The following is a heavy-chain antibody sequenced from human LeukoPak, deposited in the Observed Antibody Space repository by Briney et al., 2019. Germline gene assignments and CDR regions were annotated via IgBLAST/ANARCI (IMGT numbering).Heavy chain of an antibody. D-gene: IGHD6-13*01. V-gene: IGHV4-59*12. J-gene: IGHJ4*02. Sequence: SETLSLTCTVSGGSISSYYWSWIRQPPGKGLEWIGSIYYSGSTYYNPSLKSRVTISVDTSKNQFSLKLSSVTAADTAVYYCARELAAAGREGYFDYWGQGTLVTVSS. CDR3: ARELAAAGREGYFDY. CDR1: GGSISSYY. CDR2: IYYSGST.